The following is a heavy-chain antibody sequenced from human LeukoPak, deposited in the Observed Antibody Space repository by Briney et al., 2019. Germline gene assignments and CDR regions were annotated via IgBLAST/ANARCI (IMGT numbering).Heavy chain of an antibody. Sequence: GGSLRLSCAASGFTFSSYAMNWVRQAPGKGLEWASAISGSSGSTYYADSVKGRFTISRDNAKNSLYLQMNSLRAEDMALYYCAKANNENWFDPWGQGTLVTVSS. CDR3: AKANNENWFDP. CDR2: ISGSSGST. J-gene: IGHJ5*02. V-gene: IGHV3-23*01. CDR1: GFTFSSYA. D-gene: IGHD1-1*01.